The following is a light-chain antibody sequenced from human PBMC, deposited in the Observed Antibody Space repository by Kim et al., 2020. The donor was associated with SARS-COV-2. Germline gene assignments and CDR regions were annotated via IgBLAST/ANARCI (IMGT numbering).Light chain of an antibody. V-gene: IGLV1-51*01. CDR1: SSNIGNNY. Sequence: QSVLTQPPSVSAAPGQKVTISCSGSSSNIGNNYVSWYQQLPRTAPKLLIYDNNKRPSGIPDRFSGSKSGTSATLDITGLQTGDEADYYCGTWDSSLSAVLFGGGTQLTVL. CDR2: DNN. CDR3: GTWDSSLSAVL. J-gene: IGLJ2*01.